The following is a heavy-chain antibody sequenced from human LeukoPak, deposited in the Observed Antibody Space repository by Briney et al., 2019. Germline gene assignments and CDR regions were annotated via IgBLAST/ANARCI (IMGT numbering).Heavy chain of an antibody. CDR2: ISGSGGST. D-gene: IGHD3-22*01. CDR1: GFTFSSYA. CDR3: AKSVYYYDSSGYSDAFDI. V-gene: IGHV3-23*01. Sequence: GGSLRLSCAASGFTFSSYAMSWVRQAPGKGLEWVSAISGSGGSTYYADSVKGRFTISRDNSKNTLYLQMNSLRAEDTAVYYCAKSVYYYDSSGYSDAFDIWGQGTMVTVSS. J-gene: IGHJ3*02.